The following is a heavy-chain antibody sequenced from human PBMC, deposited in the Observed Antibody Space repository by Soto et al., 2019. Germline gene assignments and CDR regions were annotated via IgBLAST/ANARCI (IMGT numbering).Heavy chain of an antibody. V-gene: IGHV4-31*03. CDR2: IYYSGST. Sequence: SETLSLTCTVSGGSISSGGYYWSWIRQHPGKGLEWIGYIYYSGSTYYNPSLKSRVTISVDTSKNQFSLKLSSVTAADTAVYYCAKLPLVLALGFDYWGQGILVTVSS. CDR3: AKLPLVLALGFDY. CDR1: GGSISSGGYY. J-gene: IGHJ4*02.